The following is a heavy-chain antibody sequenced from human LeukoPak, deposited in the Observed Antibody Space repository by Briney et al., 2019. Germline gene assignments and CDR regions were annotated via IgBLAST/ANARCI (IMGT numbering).Heavy chain of an antibody. J-gene: IGHJ5*02. CDR3: ARVRVVDATWTNWFDP. Sequence: ASVKVSCRASGYTFTGYYMHWVRQAPGQGLEWMGWINPNSGGTNYAQKFQGRVTMTRDTSISTAYMELSRLRSDDTAVYYCARVRVVDATWTNWFDPWGQGTLVTVSS. CDR1: GYTFTGYY. V-gene: IGHV1-2*02. D-gene: IGHD2-15*01. CDR2: INPNSGGT.